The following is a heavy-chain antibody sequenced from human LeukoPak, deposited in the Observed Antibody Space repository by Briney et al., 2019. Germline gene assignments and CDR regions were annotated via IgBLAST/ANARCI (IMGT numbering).Heavy chain of an antibody. CDR2: ISSGGDIM. J-gene: IGHJ4*02. CDR1: GLRFSDYY. D-gene: IGHD5-12*01. V-gene: IGHV3-11*04. CDR3: ARHRWNSGYDSYYFDY. Sequence: GGSLRLSCAASGLRFSDYYVSWIRQAPGKGLQWVSYISSGGDIMHYADSVKGRFTSSRDNAKNSLYLQMNSLRAEDTAVYYCARHRWNSGYDSYYFDYWGQGTLVTVSS.